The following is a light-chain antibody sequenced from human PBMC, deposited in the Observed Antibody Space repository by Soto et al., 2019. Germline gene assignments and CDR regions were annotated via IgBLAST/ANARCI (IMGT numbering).Light chain of an antibody. J-gene: IGLJ2*01. CDR3: SSFTVHTTPVV. V-gene: IGLV2-14*01. CDR1: SSDIGAYNY. CDR2: EVT. Sequence: QSALTQPRSVSGSPGQSVTISCTGTSSDIGAYNYVSWYQQHPGKAPKLLIYEVTNRPSGVSSRFSGSKSGNTASLTISDLQAEDEADYYCSSFTVHTTPVVFGGGTKVTVL.